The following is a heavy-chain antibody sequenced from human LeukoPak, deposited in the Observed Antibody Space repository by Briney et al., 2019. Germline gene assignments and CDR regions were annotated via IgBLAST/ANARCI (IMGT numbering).Heavy chain of an antibody. Sequence: GGSLRLSCAASGFTFSIYAMSWVRQAPGKGLEWVSAISGSGGSTFYADSVKGRFTISRDNSKNTLYLQMNSLRAEDTAVYYCAKKGATTGDFDYWGQGTLVTVSS. CDR3: AKKGATTGDFDY. V-gene: IGHV3-23*01. CDR2: ISGSGGST. CDR1: GFTFSIYA. D-gene: IGHD1-26*01. J-gene: IGHJ4*02.